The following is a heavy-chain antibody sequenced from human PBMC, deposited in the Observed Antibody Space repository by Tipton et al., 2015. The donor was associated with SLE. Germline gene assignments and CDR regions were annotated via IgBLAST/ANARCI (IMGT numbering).Heavy chain of an antibody. D-gene: IGHD3-3*01. CDR3: ARVPPGYYDFWSGYRDAFDI. CDR2: MNPNSGNT. Sequence: QSGPEVKKPGASVKVSCKASGYTFTSYDINWVRQATGQGLEWMGWMNPNSGNTGYAQKFQGRVTMTRNTSISTAYMELSSLRSEDTAVYYCARVPPGYYDFWSGYRDAFDIWGQGTMVTVSS. V-gene: IGHV1-8*01. CDR1: GYTFTSYD. J-gene: IGHJ3*02.